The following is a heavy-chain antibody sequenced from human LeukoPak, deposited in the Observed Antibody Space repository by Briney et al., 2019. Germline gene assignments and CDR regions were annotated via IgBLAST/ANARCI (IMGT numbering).Heavy chain of an antibody. D-gene: IGHD3-22*01. V-gene: IGHV7-4-1*02. J-gene: IGHJ5*02. CDR3: ARDYYDSSGYFRWFDP. Sequence: ASVKVSCKASGYTFTSYAMNWVRQAPGQGLEWMGWINTNTGNPTYAQGFTGWFVFSLDTSVSTAYLQISSLKAEDTAVYYCARDYYDSSGYFRWFDPWGQGTLVTVSS. CDR1: GYTFTSYA. CDR2: INTNTGNP.